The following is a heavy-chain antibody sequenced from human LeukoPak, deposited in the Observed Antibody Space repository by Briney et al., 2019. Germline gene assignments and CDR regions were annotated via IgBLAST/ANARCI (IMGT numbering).Heavy chain of an antibody. Sequence: GGSLRLSCTASGFTFGDYAMSWFRQAPGKGLEWVSFIRSKAYGGTTEYAASVKGRFTISRDDSKSIAYLQMNSLKTEDTAVYYCTTNVLRWELFDYWGQGTLVTVSS. CDR3: TTNVLRWELFDY. CDR2: IRSKAYGGTT. J-gene: IGHJ4*02. V-gene: IGHV3-49*03. CDR1: GFTFGDYA. D-gene: IGHD1-26*01.